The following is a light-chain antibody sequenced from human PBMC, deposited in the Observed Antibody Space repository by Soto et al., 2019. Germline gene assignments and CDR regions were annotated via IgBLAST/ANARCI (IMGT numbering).Light chain of an antibody. CDR1: SSDVGGYNY. CDR2: EVS. CDR3: SSYAGSNTPLYV. J-gene: IGLJ1*01. V-gene: IGLV2-14*01. Sequence: QSALTQPASVSGSPGQSITISCTGTSSDVGGYNYVSWYQQYPGKAPKLMIFEVSNRPSGVSNRFSGSKSGSTASLTISGLQAEDEADYYYSSYAGSNTPLYVFGTGTKLTVL.